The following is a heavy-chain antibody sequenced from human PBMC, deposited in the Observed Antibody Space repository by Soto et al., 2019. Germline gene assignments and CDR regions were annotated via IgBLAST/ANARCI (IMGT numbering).Heavy chain of an antibody. Sequence: GGSLRLSCAASGFTFSSYAMSWVRQAPGKGLEWVSAISGSGGSTYYADSVKGRFTISRDNSKNTLYLQMNSPRAEDTAVYYCAKVPYYYGSGSYRLNWFDPWGQGTLVTVSS. CDR1: GFTFSSYA. D-gene: IGHD3-10*01. CDR2: ISGSGGST. CDR3: AKVPYYYGSGSYRLNWFDP. V-gene: IGHV3-23*01. J-gene: IGHJ5*02.